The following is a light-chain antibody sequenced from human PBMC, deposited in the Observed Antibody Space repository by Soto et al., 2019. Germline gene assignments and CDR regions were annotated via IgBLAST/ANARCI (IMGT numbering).Light chain of an antibody. Sequence: DIQMTQSPSTLSGSVGDRVTITCRASQSISNWLAWYQQKPGTAPKVLIYHASNLQSGVPSRFSGSGSGTDFTLTISRLEPEDFAVYYCQQYGSSPPTWTFGQGTKVDIK. CDR3: QQYGSSPPTWT. CDR2: HAS. J-gene: IGKJ1*01. V-gene: IGKV1-5*01. CDR1: QSISNW.